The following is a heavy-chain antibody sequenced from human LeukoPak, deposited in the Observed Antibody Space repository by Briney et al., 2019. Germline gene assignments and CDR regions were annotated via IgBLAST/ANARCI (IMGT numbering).Heavy chain of an antibody. Sequence: GGSLRLSCAASGSTVSSNYMSWVRQAPGKGLEWVTVISYDGSNKYYADSVKGRFTISRDNSKNTLYLQMNSLRAEDTAVYYCARDGRSGSNYGRVDYWGQGTLVTVSS. D-gene: IGHD1-26*01. CDR1: GSTVSSNY. V-gene: IGHV3-30*03. J-gene: IGHJ4*02. CDR3: ARDGRSGSNYGRVDY. CDR2: ISYDGSNK.